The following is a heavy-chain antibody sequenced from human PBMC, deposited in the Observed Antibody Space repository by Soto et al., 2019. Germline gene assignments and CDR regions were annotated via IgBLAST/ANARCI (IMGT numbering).Heavy chain of an antibody. J-gene: IGHJ6*02. CDR1: GGSISSSSYY. V-gene: IGHV4-39*01. Sequence: TLSLTCTVSGGSISSSSYYWGWIRQPPGKGLEWIGSIYYSGSTYYNPSLKSRVTISVDTSKNQFSLKLSSVTAADTAVYYCARRYYDFWSGYENYYGMDVWGQGTTVTVSS. CDR3: ARRYYDFWSGYENYYGMDV. D-gene: IGHD3-3*01. CDR2: IYYSGST.